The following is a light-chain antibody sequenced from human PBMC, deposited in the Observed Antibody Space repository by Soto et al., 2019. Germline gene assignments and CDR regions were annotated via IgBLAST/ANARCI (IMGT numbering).Light chain of an antibody. CDR2: KAS. Sequence: DIQMTQSPSTLSGSVGDRVTITCRASQTISSWLAWYQQKPGQAPKLLIYKASTIKSGVPSRFSGSGSGTEFPLTSSSLQPDDFATYYCQHYSSYSEAFGQGTKV. V-gene: IGKV1-5*03. CDR1: QTISSW. J-gene: IGKJ1*01. CDR3: QHYSSYSEA.